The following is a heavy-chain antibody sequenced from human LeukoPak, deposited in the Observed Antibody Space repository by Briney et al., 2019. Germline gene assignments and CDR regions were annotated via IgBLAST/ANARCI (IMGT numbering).Heavy chain of an antibody. J-gene: IGHJ1*01. Sequence: GGSLRLSCAASGFTFSSYGMHWVRQAPGKVLEWVAFIRYDGSNKYYADSVKGRFTISRDNSKNTLYLQMNSLRAEDTAVYYCAKDGPPPRVTAYYYDSSGPLHWGQGTLVTVSS. D-gene: IGHD3-22*01. CDR2: IRYDGSNK. CDR1: GFTFSSYG. CDR3: AKDGPPPRVTAYYYDSSGPLH. V-gene: IGHV3-30*02.